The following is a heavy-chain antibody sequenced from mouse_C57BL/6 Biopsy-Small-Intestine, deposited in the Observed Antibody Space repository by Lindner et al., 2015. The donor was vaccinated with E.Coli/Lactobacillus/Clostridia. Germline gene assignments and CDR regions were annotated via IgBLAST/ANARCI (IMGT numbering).Heavy chain of an antibody. J-gene: IGHJ4*01. CDR1: GYSFTGYY. Sequence: VQLQESGPELVKPGASVKISCKASGYSFTGYYMHWVKQSPEKRLEWIGEVNPTTGGTTYNQKFKAKATLTVDKSSSTAYMQLKSLTSEDSAVYYCARWTYYRYVDRDFYLMDYWGQGTSVTVSS. CDR3: ARWTYYRYVDRDFYLMDY. D-gene: IGHD2-14*01. CDR2: VNPTTGGT. V-gene: IGHV1-42*01.